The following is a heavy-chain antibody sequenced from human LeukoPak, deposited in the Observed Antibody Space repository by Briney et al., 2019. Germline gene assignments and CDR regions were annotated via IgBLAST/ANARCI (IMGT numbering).Heavy chain of an antibody. J-gene: IGHJ4*02. D-gene: IGHD2-2*01. CDR2: IYTSGST. Sequence: PSDTLSLTCTVSGGSISSYYWNWIRQPAGKGLEWIGHIYTSGSTYYNPSLKSRVTISVDKSKNQFSLKLSSVTAADTAVYYCAGGRCSSTSCYAGDYWGQGTLVTVSS. CDR1: GGSISSYY. V-gene: IGHV4-4*07. CDR3: AGGRCSSTSCYAGDY.